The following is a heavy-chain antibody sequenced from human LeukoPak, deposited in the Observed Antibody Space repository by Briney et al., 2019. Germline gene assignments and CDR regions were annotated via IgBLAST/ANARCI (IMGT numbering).Heavy chain of an antibody. CDR2: ISYDGGNN. Sequence: PGGSLRLSCAASGFTFSSFAMHWVRQAPGKGLEWVTVISYDGGNNYYADSVKGRFTISRDNSKNTLYLQMNSLTAEDTAVYYCARDDRGIAAAGFFDYWGQGTLVTVSS. CDR1: GFTFSSFA. V-gene: IGHV3-30-3*01. D-gene: IGHD6-13*01. CDR3: ARDDRGIAAAGFFDY. J-gene: IGHJ4*02.